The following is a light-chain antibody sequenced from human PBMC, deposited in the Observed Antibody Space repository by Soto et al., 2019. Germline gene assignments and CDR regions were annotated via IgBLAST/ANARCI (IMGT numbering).Light chain of an antibody. J-gene: IGKJ1*01. CDR3: QQYEGNQT. Sequence: DIQLTQSPSTLSASIGDRVVITCRASQTIDRWLAWYQQRPGLAPRLLIYDASTLESVVPSRFSGSGSETEFTLTIKSLTPEDFATYLCQQYEGNQTFGQGTTVEVK. CDR1: QTIDRW. CDR2: DAS. V-gene: IGKV1-5*01.